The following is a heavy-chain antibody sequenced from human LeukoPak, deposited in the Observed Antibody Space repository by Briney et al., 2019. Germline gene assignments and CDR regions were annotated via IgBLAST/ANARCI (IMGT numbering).Heavy chain of an antibody. CDR2: IKQDGSEK. V-gene: IGHV3-7*01. D-gene: IGHD2/OR15-2a*01. CDR1: GFTFSSYA. J-gene: IGHJ4*02. Sequence: GGSLRLSCAASGFTFSSYAMSWVRQAPGKGLEWVANIKQDGSEKYYVDSVKGRFTISRDNAKNSLYLQMNSLRAEDTAVYYCARDSKALYYFDYWGQGTLVTVSS. CDR3: ARDSKALYYFDY.